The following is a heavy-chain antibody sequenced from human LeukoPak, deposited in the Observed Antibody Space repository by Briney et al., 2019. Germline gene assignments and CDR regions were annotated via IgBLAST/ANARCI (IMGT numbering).Heavy chain of an antibody. J-gene: IGHJ4*02. CDR3: AKDLGVRYFDWLIPGSDY. CDR2: IKQDGSEK. CDR1: GFTFSSYW. V-gene: IGHV3-7*01. D-gene: IGHD3-9*01. Sequence: GSLRLSCAASGFTFSSYWMSWVRQAPGKGLGWVANIKQDGSEKYYVDSVKGRFTISRDNSKNTLYLQMNSLRAEDTAVYYCAKDLGVRYFDWLIPGSDYWGQGTLVTVSS.